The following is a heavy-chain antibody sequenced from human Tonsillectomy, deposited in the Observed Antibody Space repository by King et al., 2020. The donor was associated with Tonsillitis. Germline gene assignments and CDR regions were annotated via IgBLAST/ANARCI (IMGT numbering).Heavy chain of an antibody. J-gene: IGHJ6*02. V-gene: IGHV3-30*18. CDR1: GFTFSSYG. CDR2: ISYDASNK. CDR3: AKGSYCSRTSCYWGDYYYGMDV. D-gene: IGHD2-2*01. Sequence: VQLVESGGGVVQPGRSLRLSCAASGFTFSSYGMHWVRQAPGKGLEWVAVISYDASNKYYADSGKGRFTISRDNSKNTLYLQMNSLRAEDTAVYYCAKGSYCSRTSCYWGDYYYGMDVWGQGTTVTASS.